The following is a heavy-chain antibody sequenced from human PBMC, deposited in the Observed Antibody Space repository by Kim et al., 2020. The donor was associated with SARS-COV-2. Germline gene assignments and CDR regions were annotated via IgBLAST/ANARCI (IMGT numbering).Heavy chain of an antibody. Sequence: ASVKVSCKASGYTFTSYAMNWVRQAPGQGLEWMGWINTNTGNPTYAQGFTGRFVFSLDTSVSTAYLQISSLKAEDTAVYYCARDRRDFWSGYYNYYYMDVSGKGTTVTVSS. V-gene: IGHV7-4-1*02. CDR1: GYTFTSYA. CDR3: ARDRRDFWSGYYNYYYMDV. CDR2: INTNTGNP. J-gene: IGHJ6*03. D-gene: IGHD3-3*01.